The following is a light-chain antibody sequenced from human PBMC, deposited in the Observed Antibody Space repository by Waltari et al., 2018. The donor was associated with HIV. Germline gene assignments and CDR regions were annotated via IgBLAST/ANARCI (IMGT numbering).Light chain of an antibody. J-gene: IGKJ1*01. CDR1: QSVSSSF. CDR3: HQYDSSPET. Sequence: EIVLTHSPGTLSLSPGESATLSCKASQSVSSSFLAWYQQKPGQAPRLLIYGASTRATGIPDRFSGSGFGTDFTLTITRLEPEDFAIYYCHQYDSSPETFGQGTKVEF. V-gene: IGKV3-20*01. CDR2: GAS.